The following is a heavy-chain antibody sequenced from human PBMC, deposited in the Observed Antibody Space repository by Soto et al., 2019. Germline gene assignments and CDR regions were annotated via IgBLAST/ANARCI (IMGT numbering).Heavy chain of an antibody. CDR2: IIPIFGTA. Sequence: SVKVSCKASGGTFSSYAISWVRQAPGQGLEWMGGIIPIFGTANYAQKFQGRVTITADESTSTAYMKLSSLRSEDTAVYYCAGTLLEWIAAAGYYYYGMDVWGQGTTVTVSS. V-gene: IGHV1-69*13. D-gene: IGHD6-13*01. J-gene: IGHJ6*02. CDR3: AGTLLEWIAAAGYYYYGMDV. CDR1: GGTFSSYA.